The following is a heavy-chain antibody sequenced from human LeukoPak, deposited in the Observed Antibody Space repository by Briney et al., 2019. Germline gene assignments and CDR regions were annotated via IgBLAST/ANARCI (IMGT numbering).Heavy chain of an antibody. D-gene: IGHD2-15*01. Sequence: PGGSLRLSCAASGFTFSSYVMHWVRQVPGKGLEWVAVISSEGSMKDHADSVKGRFTISRDNSKDTLYLQMNSLRAADTAIYYCAKGTLRSCSGASCYPLDYWGQGTLVTVSS. V-gene: IGHV3-30-3*01. CDR1: GFTFSSYV. CDR3: AKGTLRSCSGASCYPLDY. CDR2: ISSEGSMK. J-gene: IGHJ4*02.